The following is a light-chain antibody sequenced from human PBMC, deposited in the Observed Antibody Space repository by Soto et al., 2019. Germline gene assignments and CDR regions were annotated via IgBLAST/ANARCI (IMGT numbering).Light chain of an antibody. CDR3: QQPSGWTRT. CDR2: HAS. J-gene: IGKJ1*01. CDR1: QSIGTY. V-gene: IGKV3-11*01. Sequence: EIVLTQSPVTLSLSPGERATLSCRASQSIGTYLAWYQQKPDQAPRLLMYHASNRATGIPARFSGSGSGTDFTLTISSLEPEDFAVYYCQQPSGWTRTFGQGTKVEVK.